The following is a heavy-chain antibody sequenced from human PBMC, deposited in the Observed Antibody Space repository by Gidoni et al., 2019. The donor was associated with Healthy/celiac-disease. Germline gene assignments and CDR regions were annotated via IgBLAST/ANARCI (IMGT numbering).Heavy chain of an antibody. J-gene: IGHJ4*02. CDR1: GCSISSGGYY. Sequence: QVQLQESGPGLVKPSQTLSLTCTVSGCSISSGGYYWSWIRQHPGKGLEWIGYIYYSGSTYYNPSLKSRVTISVDTSKNQFSLKLSSGTAADTAVYYCARDRINGGNDYWGQGTLVTVSS. V-gene: IGHV4-31*03. CDR2: IYYSGST. D-gene: IGHD2-15*01. CDR3: ARDRINGGNDY.